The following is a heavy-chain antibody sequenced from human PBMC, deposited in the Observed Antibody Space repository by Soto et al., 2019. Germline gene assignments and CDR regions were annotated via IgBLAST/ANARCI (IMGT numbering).Heavy chain of an antibody. J-gene: IGHJ6*03. CDR2: ISSNGGST. Sequence: HPGGSLRLSCAASGFTFSSYAMHWVRQAPGKGLDYVSAISSNGGSTYYANSVKGRFTISRDNSKNTLYLQMGSLRAEDMAVYYCARDQVIAIPGGYYYYYMDVWGKGTTVTVSS. V-gene: IGHV3-64*01. CDR1: GFTFSSYA. CDR3: ARDQVIAIPGGYYYYYMDV. D-gene: IGHD2-21*01.